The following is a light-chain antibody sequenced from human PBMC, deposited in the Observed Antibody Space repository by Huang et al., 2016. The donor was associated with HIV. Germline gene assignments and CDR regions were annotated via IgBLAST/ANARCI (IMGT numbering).Light chain of an antibody. CDR3: HQRGDWPLT. CDR1: QRIGSY. J-gene: IGKJ4*01. Sequence: EIVLTQSPATLSLSPGERATLSCRASQRIGSYLARYQQRPGQSPRLLIYSASNRATGIPARFSGRGSGTDFTLTISSLEPEDFAVYYCHQRGDWPLTFGGGTRVEIK. V-gene: IGKV3-11*01. CDR2: SAS.